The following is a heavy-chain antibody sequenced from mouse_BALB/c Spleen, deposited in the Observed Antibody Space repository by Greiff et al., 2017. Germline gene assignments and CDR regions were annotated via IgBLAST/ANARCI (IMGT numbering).Heavy chain of an antibody. CDR3: AREVTAYYFGY. D-gene: IGHD1-2*01. V-gene: IGHV7-3*02. CDR1: GFTFTDYY. Sequence: EVQGVESGGGLVQPGGSLRLSCATSGFTFTDYYMSWVRQPPGKALEWLGFIRNKANGYTTEYSASVKGRFTISRDNSQSILYLQMNTLRAEDSATYYCAREVTAYYFGYWGQGTTLTVSS. CDR2: IRNKANGYTT. J-gene: IGHJ2*01.